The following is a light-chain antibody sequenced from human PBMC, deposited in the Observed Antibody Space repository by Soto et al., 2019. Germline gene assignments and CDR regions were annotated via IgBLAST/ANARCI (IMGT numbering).Light chain of an antibody. CDR3: CSYAGSSTLL. CDR2: EGS. J-gene: IGLJ2*01. CDR1: SSDVGSYNL. V-gene: IGLV2-23*01. Sequence: QSALTQPASVSGSPGQSITISCTGTSSDVGSYNLVSWYQQYPGKAPKLMIYEGSKRPSGVSNRFSGPKSGNTASLTISGLQAEDEADYYCCSYAGSSTLLFGGGTKLTVL.